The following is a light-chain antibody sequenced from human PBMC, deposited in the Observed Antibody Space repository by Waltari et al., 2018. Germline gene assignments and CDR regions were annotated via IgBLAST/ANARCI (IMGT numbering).Light chain of an antibody. CDR2: GNN. J-gene: IGLJ2*01. CDR1: SSNIGAGYD. CDR3: QSYDRSQVV. Sequence: QAVLTQPPSVSGAPGQRVTISCTGSSSNIGAGYDVHWYQQFSGTAPKRLIYGNNTRPSGVPDRFSGSKSGTSASLAITGLQAEDEADYYCQSYDRSQVVFGGGTKLTVL. V-gene: IGLV1-40*01.